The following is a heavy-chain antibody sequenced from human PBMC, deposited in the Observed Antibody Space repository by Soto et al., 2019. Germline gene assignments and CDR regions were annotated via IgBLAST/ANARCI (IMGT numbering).Heavy chain of an antibody. Sequence: SETLSLTCTVSGDSMTKYYWSWIRQSAGKGLEWIGRIYTSGSTNYNPSLKSRVTMSIDTSNKHFSLSLKSVTAADTAVYYCARTVGAAYYFDFWGQGARGTVSS. CDR3: ARTVGAAYYFDF. V-gene: IGHV4-4*07. D-gene: IGHD1-26*01. CDR1: GDSMTKYY. CDR2: IYTSGST. J-gene: IGHJ4*02.